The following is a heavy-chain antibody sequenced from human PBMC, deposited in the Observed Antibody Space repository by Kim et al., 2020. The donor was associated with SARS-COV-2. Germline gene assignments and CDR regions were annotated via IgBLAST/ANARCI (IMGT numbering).Heavy chain of an antibody. Sequence: YNPSLKSRVTISAETSKTQFSRKLSSVTAADTAVYYCAGGNYGSYGMDVWGQGTTVTVS. J-gene: IGHJ6*02. V-gene: IGHV4-39*07. CDR3: AGGNYGSYGMDV. D-gene: IGHD3-10*01.